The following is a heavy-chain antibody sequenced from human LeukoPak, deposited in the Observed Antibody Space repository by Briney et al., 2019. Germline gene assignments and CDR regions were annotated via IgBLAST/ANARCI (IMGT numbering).Heavy chain of an antibody. V-gene: IGHV4-59*01. CDR3: ARGGGDFWSGYLTTVDY. CDR2: IYYSGST. Sequence: PSETLSLTCTVSGGSISSYYWSWIRQPPGKGLEWIGYIYYSGSTNYNPSLKSRVTISVDTSKNQFSLKLSSVTAADTAVYYCARGGGDFWSGYLTTVDYWGQGTLVTVSS. D-gene: IGHD3-3*01. CDR1: GGSISSYY. J-gene: IGHJ4*02.